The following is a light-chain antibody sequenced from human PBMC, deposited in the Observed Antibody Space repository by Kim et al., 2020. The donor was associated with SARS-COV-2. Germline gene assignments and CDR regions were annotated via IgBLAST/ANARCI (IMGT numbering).Light chain of an antibody. J-gene: IGKJ2*01. CDR1: ETINNY. CDR3: QQYDNKRPYI. Sequence: DRDRITSQASETINNYLKWYHQKPEKANQLQIYVASNLKRGIAARFSGSGSGTHFTLTISSMQPEDIGTYYYQQYDNKRPYIFGQGTKLEI. CDR2: VAS. V-gene: IGKV1-33*01.